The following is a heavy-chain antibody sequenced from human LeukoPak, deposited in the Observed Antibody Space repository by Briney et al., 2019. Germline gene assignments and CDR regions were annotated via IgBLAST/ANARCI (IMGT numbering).Heavy chain of an antibody. J-gene: IGHJ4*02. CDR2: IYPSGNT. CDR1: GYSISSGYY. CDR3: ARTQGRYYFDY. Sequence: SETLSLTCAVFGYSISSGYYWGWLRQPPGKGLEWIGNIYPSGNTYYNPSLKSRVTISLDTSKNQFSLKLSSVTAADTAVYYCARTQGRYYFDYWGQGTLVSVSS. V-gene: IGHV4-38-2*01.